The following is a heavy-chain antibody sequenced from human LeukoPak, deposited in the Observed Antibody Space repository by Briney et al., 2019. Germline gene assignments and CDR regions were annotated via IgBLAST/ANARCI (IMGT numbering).Heavy chain of an antibody. CDR2: ISGSGGST. D-gene: IGHD3-22*01. V-gene: IGHV3-23*01. J-gene: IGHJ4*02. Sequence: GGSLRLSCAASGFTFSSYAMSWVRQAPGKGLEWVSAISGSGGSTYYADSVKGRFTISRDNSKNTLYLQMNSLRAEDTAVYYCAKALPYYYDSSDYYLFDYWGQGTLVTVSS. CDR1: GFTFSSYA. CDR3: AKALPYYYDSSDYYLFDY.